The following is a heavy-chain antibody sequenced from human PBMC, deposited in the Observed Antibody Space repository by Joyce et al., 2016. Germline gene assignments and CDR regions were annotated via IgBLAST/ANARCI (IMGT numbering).Heavy chain of an antibody. J-gene: IGHJ4*02. CDR2: SYPRDSGT. V-gene: IGHV5-51*01. CDR3: ARTLAVAGVADY. CDR1: GYNLPNYW. Sequence: EVHLVQSGAEVKKPGESLRISCKASGYNLPNYWIGWVRQMPGKGLEWMGVSYPRDSGTRYSPSFEGQVTFSVDKSDNTAYLQWSSLKASDTAMYYCARTLAVAGVADYWGQGTRVTVSS. D-gene: IGHD6-19*01.